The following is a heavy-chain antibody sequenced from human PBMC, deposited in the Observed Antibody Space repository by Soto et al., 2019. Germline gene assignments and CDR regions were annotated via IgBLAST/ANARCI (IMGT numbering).Heavy chain of an antibody. CDR2: ISGSGGST. V-gene: IGHV3-23*01. CDR3: AKDAPGALFCVGDCAVEVFYY. CDR1: GFTFSSYA. D-gene: IGHD2-21*02. Sequence: EVQLLESGGGLVQPGGSLRLSCAASGFTFSSYAMSWVRQAPGKGLEWVSAISGSGGSTYYADSVKGRFTISRDNSKNALYLQMSSLRAEDTAVYYCAKDAPGALFCVGDCAVEVFYYWGQGTLVTVSS. J-gene: IGHJ4*02.